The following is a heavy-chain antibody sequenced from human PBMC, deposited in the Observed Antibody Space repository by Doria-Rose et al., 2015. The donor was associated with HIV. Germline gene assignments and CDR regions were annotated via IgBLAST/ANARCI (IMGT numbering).Heavy chain of an antibody. CDR3: ARLTRYYVTFMDV. V-gene: IGHV3-33*01. J-gene: IGHJ6*03. CDR2: IWYDGSNT. Sequence: WIRQAPGQGLEWVAAIWYDGSNTYYADSVEGRFTISRDISKNTLYLEMNSLRAEDTAKYYCARLTRYYVTFMDVWGEGTTVIVSS. D-gene: IGHD1-26*01.